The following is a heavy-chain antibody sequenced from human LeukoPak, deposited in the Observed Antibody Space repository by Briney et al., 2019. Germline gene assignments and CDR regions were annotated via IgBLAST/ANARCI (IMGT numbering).Heavy chain of an antibody. V-gene: IGHV3-53*05. CDR1: GFTVSSNS. CDR3: ARVMGRYCSSTSCYVDY. CDR2: IYSGGNT. J-gene: IGHJ4*02. Sequence: GGSLRLSCTVSGFTVSSNSWSWVRQAPGKGLEWVSFIYSGGNTHYSDSVKGRFTISRDNSKNTLYLQMNSLRAEDTAVYYCARVMGRYCSSTSCYVDYWGQGTLVTVSS. D-gene: IGHD2-2*01.